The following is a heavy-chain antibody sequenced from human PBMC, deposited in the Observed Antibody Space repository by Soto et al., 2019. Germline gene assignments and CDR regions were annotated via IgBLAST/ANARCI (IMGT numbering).Heavy chain of an antibody. CDR1: GGSISSGGYY. V-gene: IGHV4-31*03. Sequence: QVQLQESGPGLVKPSQTLSLTCTVSGGSISSGGYYWSWIRQHPGKGLEWIGYIYYSGSTYYNPSPKSRVTISVDTSKNQFSLKLSSVTAADTAVYYCARDCPAYSYGYGYYYGMDVWGQGTTVTVSS. J-gene: IGHJ6*02. CDR2: IYYSGST. CDR3: ARDCPAYSYGYGYYYGMDV. D-gene: IGHD5-18*01.